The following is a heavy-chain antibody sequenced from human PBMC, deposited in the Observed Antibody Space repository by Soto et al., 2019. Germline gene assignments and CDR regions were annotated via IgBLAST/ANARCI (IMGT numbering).Heavy chain of an antibody. V-gene: IGHV1-69*02. CDR2: IIPMHGVA. D-gene: IGHD4-17*01. CDR3: ASDIGGLWYGDYTDY. CDR1: GDTFSNHT. J-gene: IGHJ4*02. Sequence: GASVKVSCKASGDTFSNHTISWVRQAPGQGLEWMGRIIPMHGVANYAQKFQGRVTMTADTSTSTAYMELRSLRSDDTAVYYCASDIGGLWYGDYTDYCCQGTLVPVSS.